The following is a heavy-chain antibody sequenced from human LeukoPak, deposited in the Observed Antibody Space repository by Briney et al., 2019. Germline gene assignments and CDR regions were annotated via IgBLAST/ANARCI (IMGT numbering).Heavy chain of an antibody. CDR3: ARSDVYNHDY. V-gene: IGHV7-4-1*02. CDR2: INTNTGNP. D-gene: IGHD5-24*01. J-gene: IGHJ4*02. Sequence: ASVKVSCKASGYTFTSYAVHWVRQAPGQGLEWMGWINTNTGNPTYAQGFTGRFVFSLDTSLTTAYLQITSLKAGDIAVYYCARSDVYNHDYWGQGTLVTVSS. CDR1: GYTFTSYA.